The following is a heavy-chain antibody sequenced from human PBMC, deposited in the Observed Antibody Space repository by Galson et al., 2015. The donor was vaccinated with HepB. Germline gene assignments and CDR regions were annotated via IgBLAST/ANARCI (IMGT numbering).Heavy chain of an antibody. CDR3: AREGYTAMGLFDY. D-gene: IGHD5-18*01. Sequence: SVKVSCKASGGTFSSYAISWVRQAPGQGLEWMGWISTYNGNTNYAQKLQGRVTMTTDTSTSTAYMELRSLRSDDTAVYYCAREGYTAMGLFDYWGQGTLVTVSS. J-gene: IGHJ4*02. CDR1: GGTFSSYA. CDR2: ISTYNGNT. V-gene: IGHV1-18*01.